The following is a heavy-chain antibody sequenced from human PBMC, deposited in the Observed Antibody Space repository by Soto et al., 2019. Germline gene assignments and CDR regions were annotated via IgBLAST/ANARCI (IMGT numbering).Heavy chain of an antibody. J-gene: IGHJ4*02. Sequence: QIQLVQSGAEVKKPGASAKVSCKASGYIFSNHGISWMRQVPGQGLEWMGWVSAYNGKSNYTQKFQGRVTMTTNTYSNTAYMELRSVGAADTSYYDCGRASGIGVGTTSYWGQGTLVTVSS. CDR1: GYIFSNHG. CDR2: VSAYNGKS. CDR3: GRASGIGVGTTSY. V-gene: IGHV1-18*01. D-gene: IGHD3-22*01.